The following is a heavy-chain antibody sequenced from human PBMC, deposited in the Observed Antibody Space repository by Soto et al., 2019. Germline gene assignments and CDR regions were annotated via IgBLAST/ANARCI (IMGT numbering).Heavy chain of an antibody. CDR1: GGTFSSYT. CDR3: ARDPSNSSGYHQFIDY. D-gene: IGHD3-22*01. CDR2: ISAYNGDT. Sequence: ASVKVSCKASGGTFSSYTISWVRQAPGQGLEWMGWISAYNGDTKYAQNLQGRVTMTTDTSTNTAYMELRSLRSDDTAVYYCARDPSNSSGYHQFIDYWGQGTLVTVSS. V-gene: IGHV1-18*01. J-gene: IGHJ4*02.